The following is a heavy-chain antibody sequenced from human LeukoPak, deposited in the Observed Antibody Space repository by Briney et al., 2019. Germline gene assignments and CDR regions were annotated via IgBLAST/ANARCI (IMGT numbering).Heavy chain of an antibody. CDR2: IYPGDSDT. J-gene: IGHJ4*02. Sequence: GESLKISCKGSGYSFTSYWIGWVRQMPGKGLEWMGIIYPGDSDTRYSPSFQGRVTISADKSISTAYLQWSSLKASDTAMYYCARQYGGYCSSTSCYVDYWGQGTLVTVSS. D-gene: IGHD2-2*01. V-gene: IGHV5-51*01. CDR3: ARQYGGYCSSTSCYVDY. CDR1: GYSFTSYW.